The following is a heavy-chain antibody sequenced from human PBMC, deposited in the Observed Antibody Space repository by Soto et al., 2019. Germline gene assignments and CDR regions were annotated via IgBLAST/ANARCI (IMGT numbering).Heavy chain of an antibody. Sequence: PGGSLRLSCAASGFTFSSYWMHWVRQAPGKGLVWVSRINSDGSSTSYADSVKGRFTISRDNAKNTLYLQMNSLRAEDTAVYYCARGYYDILTGYPLDVWGQGTTVTVSS. V-gene: IGHV3-74*01. D-gene: IGHD3-9*01. CDR2: INSDGSST. CDR3: ARGYYDILTGYPLDV. CDR1: GFTFSSYW. J-gene: IGHJ6*02.